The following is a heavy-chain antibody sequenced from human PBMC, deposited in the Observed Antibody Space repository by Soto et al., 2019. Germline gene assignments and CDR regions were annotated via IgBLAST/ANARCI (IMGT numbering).Heavy chain of an antibody. CDR1: GGSISSGGYY. CDR3: ARDWGEGYCTNGLCFGRFDY. V-gene: IGHV4-31*03. J-gene: IGHJ4*02. D-gene: IGHD2-8*01. CDR2: IYYSGST. Sequence: QVQLQESGPGLVKPSQTLSLTCTVSGGSISSGGYYWSWIRQHPGKGLEWIGYIYYSGSTYYNPSLKSRVTISVDTSKNQFSLKLSSVTAADTAVYYCARDWGEGYCTNGLCFGRFDYWGQGTLVTVSS.